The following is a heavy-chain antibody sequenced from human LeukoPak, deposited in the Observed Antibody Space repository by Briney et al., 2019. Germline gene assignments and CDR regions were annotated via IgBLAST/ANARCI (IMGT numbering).Heavy chain of an antibody. CDR3: ARRRISATVLDY. CDR1: GFTFSTYW. D-gene: IGHD1-26*01. CDR2: IKEDGSEK. J-gene: IGHJ4*02. Sequence: GGSLRLSCAASGFTFSTYWMSWVRQAPGKGLEWVANIKEDGSEKYYVDSVKGRFTISRDNAKNSLYLQMDSLRADDTAVYYCARRRISATVLDYWGQGTLVTVSS. V-gene: IGHV3-7*01.